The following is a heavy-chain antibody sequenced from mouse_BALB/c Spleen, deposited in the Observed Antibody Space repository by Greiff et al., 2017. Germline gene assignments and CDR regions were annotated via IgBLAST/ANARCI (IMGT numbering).Heavy chain of an antibody. V-gene: IGHV2-4-1*01. D-gene: IGHD2-10*02. CDR2: IWSGGST. Sequence: QVQLKESGPGLVQPSQSLSITCTVSGFSLTSYGVHWVRQSPGKGLEWLGVIWSGGSTDYNAAFISRLSISKDNSKSQVFFKMNSLQAYDTAIYYCARNKEYGNYVRYYFDGWGQGTTLTVSA. CDR3: ARNKEYGNYVRYYFDG. J-gene: IGHJ2*01. CDR1: GFSLTSYG.